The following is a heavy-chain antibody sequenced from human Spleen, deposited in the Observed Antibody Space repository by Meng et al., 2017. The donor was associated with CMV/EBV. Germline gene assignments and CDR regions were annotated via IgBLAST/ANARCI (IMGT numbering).Heavy chain of an antibody. CDR2: IGSAGKT. Sequence: GESLKISCAASGFTLSSYDIHWVRQAAGASLEWVSGIGSAGKTYYAVSVRGRFTLLRENAKNSLYLQMNSRRAGDTAVYYCVRKIPSSGMDVWGQGTTVTVSS. J-gene: IGHJ6*02. D-gene: IGHD2/OR15-2a*01. V-gene: IGHV3-13*01. CDR3: VRKIPSSGMDV. CDR1: GFTLSSYD.